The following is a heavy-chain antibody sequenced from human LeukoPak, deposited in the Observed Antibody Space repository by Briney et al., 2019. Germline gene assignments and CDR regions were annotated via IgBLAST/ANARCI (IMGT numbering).Heavy chain of an antibody. Sequence: SETLSLTCTVSGGSLSNHYWSWIRQPPGKGLEWIGHIYDSGSTTYNPSLKSRVTMSVDTSKNQFSRNLSSVTAADTAVYYCARGRIGGPKAPFDYWGQGTLVTVSS. CDR3: ARGRIGGPKAPFDY. CDR1: GGSLSNHY. J-gene: IGHJ4*02. V-gene: IGHV4-59*11. CDR2: IYDSGST. D-gene: IGHD3-16*01.